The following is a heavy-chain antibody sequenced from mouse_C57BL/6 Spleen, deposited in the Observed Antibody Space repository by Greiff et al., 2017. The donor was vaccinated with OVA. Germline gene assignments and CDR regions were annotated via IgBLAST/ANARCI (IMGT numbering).Heavy chain of an antibody. CDR1: GYTFTDYE. CDR3: LYGNHEGFAY. V-gene: IGHV1-15*01. D-gene: IGHD2-1*01. CDR2: IDPETGGT. Sequence: QVQLQQSGAELVRPGASVTLSCKASGYTFTDYEMHWVKQTPVHGLEWIGAIDPETGGTAYNQKFKGKAILTADKSSSTAYMELRSLTSEDSAVCYCLYGNHEGFAYWGQGTLVTVSA. J-gene: IGHJ3*01.